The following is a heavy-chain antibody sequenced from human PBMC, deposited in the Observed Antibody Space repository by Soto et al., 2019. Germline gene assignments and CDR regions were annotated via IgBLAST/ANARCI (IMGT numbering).Heavy chain of an antibody. D-gene: IGHD2-15*01. CDR2: INHSGST. Sequence: SETLSLTCAVYGGSGGSFSGYYWSWIRQPPGKGLEWIGEINHSGSTNYNPSLKSRVTISVDTSKNQFSLKLSSVTAADTAVYYCARGNCSGGSCYYRAEYFQHWGQGTLVNVSS. CDR1: GGSGGSFSGYY. V-gene: IGHV4-34*01. CDR3: ARGNCSGGSCYYRAEYFQH. J-gene: IGHJ1*01.